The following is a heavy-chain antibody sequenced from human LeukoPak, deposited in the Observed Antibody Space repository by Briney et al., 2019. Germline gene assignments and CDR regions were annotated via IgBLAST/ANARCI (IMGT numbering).Heavy chain of an antibody. D-gene: IGHD3-10*01. J-gene: IGHJ5*02. CDR3: AKASGSGEGPFFPVFDP. V-gene: IGHV3-23*01. Sequence: GGSLRLSCAASGFNFNNFAMVWVRQAPGKGLEWVSGIRGSGGNTYYADSVKGRFTISRDNSESTVSLQMNSLRGEDTAVYFCAKASGSGEGPFFPVFDPWGQGTLVTVSS. CDR1: GFNFNNFA. CDR2: IRGSGGNT.